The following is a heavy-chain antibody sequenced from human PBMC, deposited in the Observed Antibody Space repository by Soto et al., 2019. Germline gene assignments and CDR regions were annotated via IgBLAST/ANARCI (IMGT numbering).Heavy chain of an antibody. CDR1: GFTFSSYG. J-gene: IGHJ3*02. Sequence: QVQLVESGGGVVQPGRSLRLSCAASGFTFSSYGMHWVRQAPGKGLEWVAVISYDGGNVHYADSVKGRFTVSRDSSKNTLFLQMNSVRHEETAVYYCAKPSGGYGDYYSFDNWGQGTKVTVSS. CDR3: AKPSGGYGDYYSFDN. D-gene: IGHD4-17*01. CDR2: ISYDGGNV. V-gene: IGHV3-30*18.